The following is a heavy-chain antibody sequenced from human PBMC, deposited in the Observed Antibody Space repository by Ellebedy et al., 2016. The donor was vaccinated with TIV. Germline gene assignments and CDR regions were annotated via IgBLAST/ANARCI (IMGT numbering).Heavy chain of an antibody. V-gene: IGHV3-53*01. CDR3: ARDYASG. Sequence: PGGSLRLSCEASGFTFSSYSMNWVRQAPGKGLEWVSVIETGGNTYYADSVKGRFTISRDNSKDTLYLQMNSLRAEDTAVYYCARDYASGWGQGTLVTVSS. CDR2: IETGGNT. CDR1: GFTFSSYS. D-gene: IGHD3-16*01. J-gene: IGHJ4*02.